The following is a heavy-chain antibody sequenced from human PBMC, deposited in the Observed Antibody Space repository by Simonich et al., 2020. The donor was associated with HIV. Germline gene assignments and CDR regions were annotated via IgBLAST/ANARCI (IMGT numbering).Heavy chain of an antibody. CDR2: INHRGST. D-gene: IGHD4-17*01. J-gene: IGHJ4*02. V-gene: IGHV4-34*01. CDR3: ARRHPTTVTTPYFDY. Sequence: QVQLQQWGAGLLKPSETLSLTCAVYGGSFSGYYWSWIRQPPGKGLEWIGEINHRGSTNYNPSLKIRVTISVDTSKNQFSLKLSSVTAADTAVYYCARRHPTTVTTPYFDYWGQETLVTVSS. CDR1: GGSFSGYY.